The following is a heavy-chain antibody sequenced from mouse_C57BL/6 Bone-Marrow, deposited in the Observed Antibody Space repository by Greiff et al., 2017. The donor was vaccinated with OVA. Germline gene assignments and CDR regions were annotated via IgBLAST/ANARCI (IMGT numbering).Heavy chain of an antibody. J-gene: IGHJ1*03. Sequence: EVQLQQSGAELVRPGASVKLSCTASGFNIKDDYMHWVKQRPEQGLEWIGWIDPENGDTEYASKFQGKATITADTSSNTAYLQLSSLTSEDTAVYYCTTWDITTVVGYCDVWGTGTTVTVSS. CDR3: TTWDITTVVGYCDV. CDR1: GFNIKDDY. V-gene: IGHV14-4*01. CDR2: IDPENGDT. D-gene: IGHD1-1*01.